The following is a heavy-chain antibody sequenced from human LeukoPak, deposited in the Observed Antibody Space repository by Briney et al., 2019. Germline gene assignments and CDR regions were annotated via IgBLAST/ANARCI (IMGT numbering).Heavy chain of an antibody. V-gene: IGHV3-23*01. J-gene: IGHJ3*02. CDR3: AKDLTDMIGGAFDI. CDR2: ISGSGGST. D-gene: IGHD3-22*01. CDR1: GFTFSSYS. Sequence: GALRLSCAASGFTFSSYSMNWVRQAPGKGLEWVSAISGSGGSTYYADSVKGRFTISRDNSKNTLYLQMNSLRAEDTAVYYCAKDLTDMIGGAFDIWGQGTMVTVSS.